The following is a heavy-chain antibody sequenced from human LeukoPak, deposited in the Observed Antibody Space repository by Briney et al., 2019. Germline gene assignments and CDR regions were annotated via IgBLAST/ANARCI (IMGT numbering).Heavy chain of an antibody. Sequence: SETLSLTCTVSGGSISSYYWSWIRQPPGKGLEWIGYIYYSGSTNYNPSLKSRVTISVDTSKNQFSLKLSSVTAADTAVYYCARDSFRGVLLSKNAFDIWGQGTMVTVSS. CDR1: GGSISSYY. CDR3: ARDSFRGVLLSKNAFDI. J-gene: IGHJ3*02. CDR2: IYYSGST. V-gene: IGHV4-59*12. D-gene: IGHD2/OR15-2a*01.